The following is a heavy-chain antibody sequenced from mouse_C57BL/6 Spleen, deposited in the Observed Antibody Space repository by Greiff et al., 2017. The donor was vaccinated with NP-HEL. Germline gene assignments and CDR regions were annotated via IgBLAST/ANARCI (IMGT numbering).Heavy chain of an antibody. V-gene: IGHV1-66*01. J-gene: IGHJ4*01. Sequence: VQGVESGPELVKPGASVKISCKASGYSFTSYYIHWVKQRPGQGLEWIGWLYPGSGNTKYNEKLKGKATLTADTSSSTAYKQLSSLTSEDSAVYYCARSRTGKDYAMDYWGQGTSVTVSS. D-gene: IGHD4-1*01. CDR1: GYSFTSYY. CDR3: ARSRTGKDYAMDY. CDR2: LYPGSGNT.